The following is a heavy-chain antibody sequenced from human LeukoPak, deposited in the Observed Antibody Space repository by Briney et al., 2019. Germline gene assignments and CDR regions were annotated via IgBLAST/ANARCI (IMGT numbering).Heavy chain of an antibody. D-gene: IGHD5-18*01. Sequence: PGGSLRLSCAASGFTFSDYYISWIRQAPGKGLEWVSYISSSGSTIYYADSVKGRFTISRDNAKNSLYLQMNSLRAEDTAVYYCARDNRGGYSYGSVDYWGQGTLVTVSS. CDR2: ISSSGSTI. V-gene: IGHV3-11*04. CDR1: GFTFSDYY. J-gene: IGHJ4*02. CDR3: ARDNRGGYSYGSVDY.